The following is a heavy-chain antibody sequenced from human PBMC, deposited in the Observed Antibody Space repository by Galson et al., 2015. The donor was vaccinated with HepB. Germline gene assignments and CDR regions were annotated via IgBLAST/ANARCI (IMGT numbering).Heavy chain of an antibody. Sequence: SVKVSCKASGYTFTSYGISWVRQAPGQGLEWMGWISAYNGNTNYAQKLQGRVTMTTDTSTSTAYMELRSLRSDDTAVYYCARGIRYCSSTSCYRGTQPPTDYWGQGTLVTVSS. CDR1: GYTFTSYG. J-gene: IGHJ4*02. D-gene: IGHD2-2*01. CDR2: ISAYNGNT. V-gene: IGHV1-18*04. CDR3: ARGIRYCSSTSCYRGTQPPTDY.